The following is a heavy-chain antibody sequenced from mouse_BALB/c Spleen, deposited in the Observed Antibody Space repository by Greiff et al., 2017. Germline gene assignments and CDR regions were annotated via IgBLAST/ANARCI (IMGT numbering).Heavy chain of an antibody. CDR1: GYSITSDYA. Sequence: EVKLVESGPGLVKPSQSLSLTCTVTGYSITSDYAWNWIRQFPGNKLEWMGYISYSGSTSYNPSLKSRISITRDTSKNQFFLQLNSVTTEDTATYYCARGRTGPWFAYWGQGTLVTVSA. J-gene: IGHJ3*01. CDR3: ARGRTGPWFAY. CDR2: ISYSGST. D-gene: IGHD4-1*01. V-gene: IGHV3-2*02.